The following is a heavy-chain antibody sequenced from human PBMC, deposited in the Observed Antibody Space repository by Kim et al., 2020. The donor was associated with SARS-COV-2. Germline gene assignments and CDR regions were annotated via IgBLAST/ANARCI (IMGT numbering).Heavy chain of an antibody. CDR2: IIPILGIA. V-gene: IGHV1-69*04. D-gene: IGHD3-22*01. CDR1: GGTFSSYA. CDR3: AREVAHHYDSSGYSPSYSGAFDI. Sequence: SVKVSCKASGGTFSSYAISWVRQAPGQGLEWMGRIIPILGIANYAQKFQGRVTITADKSTSTAYMELSSLRSEDTAVYYCAREVAHHYDSSGYSPSYSGAFDIWGQGTMVTVSS. J-gene: IGHJ3*02.